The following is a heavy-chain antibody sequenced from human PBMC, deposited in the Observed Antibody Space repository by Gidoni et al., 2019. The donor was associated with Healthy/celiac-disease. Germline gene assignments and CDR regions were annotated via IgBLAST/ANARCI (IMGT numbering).Heavy chain of an antibody. J-gene: IGHJ3*02. CDR1: GFSLSTSGVG. Sequence: QITLKESGPTLVKPLQTLTLTCPFSGFSLSTSGVGVGSIRQPPGKALEWLALIYWNDDKRYSPSLKSRLTITKDTSKNQVVLTMTNMDPVDTATYYCARPSSSDAFDIWGQGTMVTVSS. V-gene: IGHV2-5*01. CDR3: ARPSSSDAFDI. D-gene: IGHD2-2*01. CDR2: IYWNDDK.